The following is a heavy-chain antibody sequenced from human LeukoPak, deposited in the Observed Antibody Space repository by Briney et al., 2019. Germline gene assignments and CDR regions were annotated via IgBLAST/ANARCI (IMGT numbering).Heavy chain of an antibody. D-gene: IGHD3-22*01. Sequence: GGSLRLSCAVSGITLSNYGMSWVRQAPGKGLEWVAGISDRGSRTSYADSVKGRFTISTDHPKNTLYLQMNSLRAEDTAVYFCAKRGVVIRVILVGFHKEAYYFDSWGQGALVTVSS. CDR1: GITLSNYG. CDR2: ISDRGSRT. V-gene: IGHV3-23*01. CDR3: AKRGVVIRVILVGFHKEAYYFDS. J-gene: IGHJ4*02.